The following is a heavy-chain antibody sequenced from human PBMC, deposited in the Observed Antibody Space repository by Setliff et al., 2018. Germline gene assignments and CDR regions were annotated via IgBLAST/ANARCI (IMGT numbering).Heavy chain of an antibody. J-gene: IGHJ4*02. CDR3: ARDSPHWDVVVTADY. D-gene: IGHD2-21*02. CDR2: ISAYNGNT. CDR1: GYTFTSYG. V-gene: IGHV1-18*01. Sequence: GASVKVSCKASGYTFTSYGISWVRQAPGQGLEWMGWISAYNGNTNYAQKLQGRVTMTTDTSTITAYMELRSLRSDDTAVYYCARDSPHWDVVVTADYWGQGTLVTVSS.